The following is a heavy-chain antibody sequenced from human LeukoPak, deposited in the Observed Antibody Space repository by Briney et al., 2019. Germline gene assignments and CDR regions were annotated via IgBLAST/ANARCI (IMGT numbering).Heavy chain of an antibody. Sequence: GGSLRLSCSASGFIFRHYAVNWVRQSPGKGLEWVSGISGSGDSTYYADSVKGRFIISRDNAKDSLYLQMNSLRVEDTAVYYCLRGDRRDYWGQGTLVTVSS. CDR3: LRGDRRDY. J-gene: IGHJ4*02. CDR1: GFIFRHYA. V-gene: IGHV3-21*06. CDR2: ISGSGDST.